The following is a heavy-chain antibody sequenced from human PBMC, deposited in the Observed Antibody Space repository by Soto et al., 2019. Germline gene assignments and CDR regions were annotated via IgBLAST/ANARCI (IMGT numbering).Heavy chain of an antibody. V-gene: IGHV1-69*01. Sequence: VKVSCKASGGTFSSYAISWVRQAPGQGLEWMGGIIPIFGTANYAQKFQGRVTITADESTSTAYMELSSLRSEDTAVYYCARDSTGGMIVVVPEGTYPGMDVWGQGTTVTVSS. CDR2: IIPIFGTA. CDR1: GGTFSSYA. D-gene: IGHD3-22*01. J-gene: IGHJ6*02. CDR3: ARDSTGGMIVVVPEGTYPGMDV.